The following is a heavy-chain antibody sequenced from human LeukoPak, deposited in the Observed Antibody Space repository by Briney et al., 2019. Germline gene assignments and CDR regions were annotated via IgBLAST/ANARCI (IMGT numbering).Heavy chain of an antibody. CDR2: IRYDGENK. CDR1: GFIFSNYG. J-gene: IGHJ4*02. V-gene: IGHV3-30*02. Sequence: GGSLRLSCAASGFIFSNYGMHWVRQAPGKGLEWVAFIRYDGENKYYAASVKGRFTISRDNFKNTMDLQMNSLRGEDTAVYYCAKTESGWSGSLDYWGQGTLVTVSS. CDR3: AKTESGWSGSLDY. D-gene: IGHD6-19*01.